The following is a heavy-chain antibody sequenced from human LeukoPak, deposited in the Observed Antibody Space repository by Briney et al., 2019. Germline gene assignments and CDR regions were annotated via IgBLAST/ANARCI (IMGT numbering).Heavy chain of an antibody. D-gene: IGHD6-25*01. CDR2: TYYTSKWNT. J-gene: IGHJ3*01. V-gene: IGHV6-1*01. CDR3: ARGRASAFDV. Sequence: SQTLSLSCAISGDSVSTSGVAWHWVRQSPSRGLEWLGRTYYTSKWNTDYAVSVKSRIAVNPDTSKNQFSLQLNSVTSEDTAVDYCARGRASAFDVWGQGTMVTVSS. CDR1: GDSVSTSGVA.